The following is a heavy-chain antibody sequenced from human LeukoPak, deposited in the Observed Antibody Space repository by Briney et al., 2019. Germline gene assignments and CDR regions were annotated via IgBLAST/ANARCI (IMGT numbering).Heavy chain of an antibody. V-gene: IGHV1-2*02. J-gene: IGHJ5*02. CDR1: GYTFTGYY. CDR3: ARMQWLYGLRP. Sequence: ASVKVSCKASGYTFTGYYMHWVRQAPGQGLEWMGWINPNSGGTNYAQKFQGRVTMTTDTSTSTAYMELRSLRSDDTAVYYCARMQWLYGLRPWGQGTLVTVSS. CDR2: INPNSGGT. D-gene: IGHD6-19*01.